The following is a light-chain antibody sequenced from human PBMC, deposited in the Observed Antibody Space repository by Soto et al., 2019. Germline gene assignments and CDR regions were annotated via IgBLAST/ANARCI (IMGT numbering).Light chain of an antibody. CDR2: AAS. J-gene: IGKJ4*01. CDR1: LGISNW. CDR3: QPANSFPLT. Sequence: DIQMTQSPSVVPASVGDSVIITCRTRLGISNWLAWYQHQPGKAPTLLIYAASSLHSGVPSRFSGCGSGTDFTLNISSLQPEDFAPYYCQPANSFPLTFGGGTKVEIK. V-gene: IGKV1-12*01.